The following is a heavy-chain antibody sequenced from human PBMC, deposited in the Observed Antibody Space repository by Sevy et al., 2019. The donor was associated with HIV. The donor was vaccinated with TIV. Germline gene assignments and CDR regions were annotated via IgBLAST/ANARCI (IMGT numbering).Heavy chain of an antibody. V-gene: IGHV1-69*10. D-gene: IGHD5-18*01. Sequence: ASVKVSCKASGGTFSSYAISWVRQAPGQGLEWMGGIIPILGIANYAQKFQGRVTITADKSTSTAYMELSSLRSEDTAVYYCARDLATDIVMVGEDDYWGQGTLVTVSS. CDR1: GGTFSSYA. CDR3: ARDLATDIVMVGEDDY. CDR2: IIPILGIA. J-gene: IGHJ4*02.